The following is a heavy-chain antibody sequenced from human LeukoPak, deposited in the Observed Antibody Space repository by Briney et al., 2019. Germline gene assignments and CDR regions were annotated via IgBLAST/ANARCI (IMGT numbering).Heavy chain of an antibody. CDR2: INHSGST. CDR3: ARSRSILGGFDI. V-gene: IGHV4-34*01. CDR1: GGSFSGYY. J-gene: IGHJ3*02. D-gene: IGHD3-3*01. Sequence: SETLSLTCAVYGGSFSGYYWSWIRQPPGKGLEWIGEINHSGSTNYNPSLKSRVTISVDTSKNQFSLKLSSVTAADTAVYYCARSRSILGGFDIWGQGTMVTVSS.